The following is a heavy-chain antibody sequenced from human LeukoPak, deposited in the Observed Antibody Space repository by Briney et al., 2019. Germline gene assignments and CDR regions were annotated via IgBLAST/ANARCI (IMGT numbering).Heavy chain of an antibody. CDR2: IIPIFGTA. J-gene: IGHJ6*04. V-gene: IGHV1-69*13. Sequence: ASVKVSCKASGGTFSSYAISWVRQAPGQGLEWMGGIIPIFGTANYAQKFQGRVTSTADESTSTAYMELSSLRSEDTAVYYCARGPAAAGYDYYYYGMYVWGKGTTVTVSS. D-gene: IGHD6-13*01. CDR1: GGTFSSYA. CDR3: ARGPAAAGYDYYYYGMYV.